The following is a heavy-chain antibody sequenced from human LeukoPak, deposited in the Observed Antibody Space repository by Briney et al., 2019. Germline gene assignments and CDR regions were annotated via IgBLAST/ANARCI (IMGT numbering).Heavy chain of an antibody. J-gene: IGHJ3*02. CDR2: IYYSGST. CDR3: ARRAQDDFWSGYRQTFDI. CDR1: GGSISSSSYY. Sequence: SETLSLTCTVSGGSISSSSYYWGWIRQPPGKGLEWIESIYYSGSTYYNPSVKSRITIYVDTDKNEFSLKLSSVTAADTAVYYCARRAQDDFWSGYRQTFDIWGQGTMVTVSS. D-gene: IGHD3-3*01. V-gene: IGHV4-39*01.